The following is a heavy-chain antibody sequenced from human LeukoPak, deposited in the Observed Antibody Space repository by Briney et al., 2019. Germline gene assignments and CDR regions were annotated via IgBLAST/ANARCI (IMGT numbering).Heavy chain of an antibody. V-gene: IGHV4-34*01. D-gene: IGHD1-26*01. CDR1: GGSISSYY. CDR3: ARARGATYY. Sequence: SETLSLTCTVSGGSISSYYWSWIRQPPGKGLEWIGEINHSGSTNYNPSLKSRVTISVDTSKNQFSLKLSSVTAADTAVYYCARARGATYYWGQGTLVTVSS. J-gene: IGHJ4*02. CDR2: INHSGST.